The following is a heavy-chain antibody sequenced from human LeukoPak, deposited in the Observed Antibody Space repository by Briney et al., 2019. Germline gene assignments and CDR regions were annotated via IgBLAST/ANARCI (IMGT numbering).Heavy chain of an antibody. V-gene: IGHV1-18*01. D-gene: IGHD6-19*01. CDR1: GYTFTSYG. CDR3: ARDLRYSSGWYGPGWFDP. J-gene: IGHJ5*02. Sequence: ASVKVSCKASGYTFTSYGISWVRQAPGQGLEWMGWISAYNGNTNYAQKLQGRVTMTTVTSTSTAYMELRSLRSDDTAVYYCARDLRYSSGWYGPGWFDPWGQGTLVTVSS. CDR2: ISAYNGNT.